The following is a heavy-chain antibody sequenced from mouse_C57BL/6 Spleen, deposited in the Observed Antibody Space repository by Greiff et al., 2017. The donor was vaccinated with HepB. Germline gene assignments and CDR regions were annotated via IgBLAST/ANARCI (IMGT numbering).Heavy chain of an antibody. V-gene: IGHV1-59*01. CDR1: GYTFTSYW. J-gene: IGHJ4*01. Sequence: QVQLQQSGAELVRPGTSVKLSCKASGYTFTSYWMHWVKQRPGQGLEWIGVIDPSDSYTNYNQKFKGKATLTVDTSSSTAYMQLSSLTSEDSAVYYCARSHYYGSSYPYYYAMDYWGQGTSVTVSS. D-gene: IGHD1-1*01. CDR2: IDPSDSYT. CDR3: ARSHYYGSSYPYYYAMDY.